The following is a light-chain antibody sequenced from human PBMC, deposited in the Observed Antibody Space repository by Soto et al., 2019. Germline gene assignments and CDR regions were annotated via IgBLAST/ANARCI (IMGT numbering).Light chain of an antibody. CDR2: DAS. J-gene: IGKJ4*01. Sequence: DIQMTQSPSTVSASVGDGVTITCRASQSIRTWLAWYQQKPGNPPKLLIYDASTLESGVSSGFSGSGSGTEFTLTISSLQPDDFATYYCQQSYSTPLTFGGGTKVEIK. CDR3: QQSYSTPLT. CDR1: QSIRTW. V-gene: IGKV1-5*01.